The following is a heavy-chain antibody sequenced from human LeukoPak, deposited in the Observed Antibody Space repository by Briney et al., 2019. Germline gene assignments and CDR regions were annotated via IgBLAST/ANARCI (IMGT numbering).Heavy chain of an antibody. CDR1: GFTFSNAW. D-gene: IGHD3-10*01. CDR2: IKSKTDGGTT. CDR3: TTPEGAYYYGFDY. Sequence: PGGSLRLSCAVSGFTFSNAWMSWVRQAPGKGLEWVGRIKSKTDGGTTDYAAPVKGRFTISRDDSKNTLYLQMNSLKTEDTAVYYCTTPEGAYYYGFDYWGQGTLVTVSS. V-gene: IGHV3-15*01. J-gene: IGHJ4*02.